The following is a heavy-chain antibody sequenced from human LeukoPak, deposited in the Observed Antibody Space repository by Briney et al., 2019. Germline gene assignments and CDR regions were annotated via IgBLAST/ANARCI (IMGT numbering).Heavy chain of an antibody. CDR2: ISSSGGNT. J-gene: IGHJ4*02. CDR1: GFTFSSYS. D-gene: IGHD5-18*01. CDR3: ARVDTAMALDY. Sequence: SGGSLRLSCAASGFTFSSYSMSWVRQAPGKGLEWVSSISSSGGNTYYPDSVKGRFTISRDNSKNTLYLQMNSLRAEDTAVYYCARVDTAMALDYWGQGTLVTVSS. V-gene: IGHV3-23*01.